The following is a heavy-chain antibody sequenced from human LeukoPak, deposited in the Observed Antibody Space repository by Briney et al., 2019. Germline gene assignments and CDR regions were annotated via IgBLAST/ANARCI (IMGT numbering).Heavy chain of an antibody. CDR2: NNPNSGGT. CDR1: GYTFTGYY. Sequence: ASVKVSCKASGYTFTGYYMHWVRQAPGQGLEWMGWNNPNSGGTNYAQKFQGRVTMTRDTSISTAYMELSRLRSDDTAVYYCARGGHHRGYSGYDYPDYWGQGTLVTVSS. J-gene: IGHJ4*02. CDR3: ARGGHHRGYSGYDYPDY. V-gene: IGHV1-2*02. D-gene: IGHD5-12*01.